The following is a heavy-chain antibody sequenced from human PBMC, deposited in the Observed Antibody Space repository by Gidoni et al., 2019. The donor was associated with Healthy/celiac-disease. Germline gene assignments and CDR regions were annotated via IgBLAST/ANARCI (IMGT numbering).Heavy chain of an antibody. CDR1: GFTFSSYG. Sequence: QVQLVESGGGVVQPGRSLRLPCSASGFTFSSYGMHWVRQAPGKGLEWVAVIWYDGSNKYYADSVKGRFTISRDNSKNTLYLQMNSLRAEDTAVYYCARRYYDSSGYYYFDYWGQGTLVTVSS. CDR2: IWYDGSNK. D-gene: IGHD3-22*01. J-gene: IGHJ4*02. V-gene: IGHV3-33*01. CDR3: ARRYYDSSGYYYFDY.